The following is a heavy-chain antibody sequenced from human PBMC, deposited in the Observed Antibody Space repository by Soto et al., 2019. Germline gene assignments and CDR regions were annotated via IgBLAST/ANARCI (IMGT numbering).Heavy chain of an antibody. CDR1: GFPFSSYA. Sequence: GGSLRLSCGASGFPFSSYAMSWVRQTPGKGLEWVSGISGSGGRTYYADSVKGRFTISRDNSNNTLSLQMHILRVEDTAVYFCAKGGYYSLFDIWGQGTVVTASS. J-gene: IGHJ3*02. V-gene: IGHV3-23*01. CDR3: AKGGYYSLFDI. D-gene: IGHD3-16*01. CDR2: ISGSGGRT.